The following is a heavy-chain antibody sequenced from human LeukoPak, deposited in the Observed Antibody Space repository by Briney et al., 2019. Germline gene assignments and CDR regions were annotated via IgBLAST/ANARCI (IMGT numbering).Heavy chain of an antibody. Sequence: SVKVSCKASGGTFSNYAINWVRQAPGQGLEWMGGIIPIFGKANYAQKFQGRVTITADESTRTAYMELSSLRSEDTAVYYCARGWLAETTVVTPYNYWGRGTLVSVSS. CDR1: GGTFSNYA. D-gene: IGHD4-23*01. J-gene: IGHJ4*02. V-gene: IGHV1-69*13. CDR3: ARGWLAETTVVTPYNY. CDR2: IIPIFGKA.